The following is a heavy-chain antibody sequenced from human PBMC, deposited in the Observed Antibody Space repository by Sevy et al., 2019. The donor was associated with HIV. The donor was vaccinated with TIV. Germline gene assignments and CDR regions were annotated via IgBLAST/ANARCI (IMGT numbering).Heavy chain of an antibody. V-gene: IGHV3-7*01. D-gene: IGHD3-16*01. CDR2: INQDGSEK. CDR3: ARDIGGLGSF. CDR1: GFTFSSYW. J-gene: IGHJ6*02. Sequence: GGSLRLSCAVSGFTFSSYWMSWVRQAPGKGLEWVANINQDGSEKYYVDSVKGRFTISRDNAKNTLYLQMHSLRAEDTAVYYCARDIGGLGSFWGQGTTVTVSS.